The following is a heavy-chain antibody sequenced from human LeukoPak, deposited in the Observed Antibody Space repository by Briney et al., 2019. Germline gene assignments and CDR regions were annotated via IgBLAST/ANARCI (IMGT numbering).Heavy chain of an antibody. V-gene: IGHV3-23*01. CDR2: ISGSGGST. D-gene: IGHD2-21*01. CDR3: AIIDPIGY. J-gene: IGHJ4*02. Sequence: GRALRLSCAASGFTFSSYAMSWVRQAPGKGLEGVSAISGSGGSTYYADAVKGRFTISRDNSKNTLYLEVKSLRAEDQAVYYFAIIDPIGYWGQGALVTVSS. CDR1: GFTFSSYA.